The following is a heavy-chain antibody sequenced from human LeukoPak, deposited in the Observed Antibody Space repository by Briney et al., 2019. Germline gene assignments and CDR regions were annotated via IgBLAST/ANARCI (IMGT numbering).Heavy chain of an antibody. D-gene: IGHD2-8*01. J-gene: IGHJ4*02. CDR1: GFTFGKYW. Sequence: GGSLRLSCVASGFTFGKYWMSWVRQAPGKGLEWVANIKLDGSEKNYVDSVKGRFTISRDNTKNSLYLQMNSLRADDTAVYYCARGGTDILLEPPAIPFDYWGQEALVTVSS. CDR2: IKLDGSEK. V-gene: IGHV3-7*04. CDR3: ARGGTDILLEPPAIPFDY.